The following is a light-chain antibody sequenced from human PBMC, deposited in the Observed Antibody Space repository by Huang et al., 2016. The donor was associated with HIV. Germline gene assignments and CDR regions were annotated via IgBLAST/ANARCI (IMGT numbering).Light chain of an antibody. Sequence: EIVLTQSPVTLSLSPGERATLSCRASQSVGTLLAWFQQKRGQSPKLLIFDTSYRATGVPARFSGAGSGTDFTLTINNLEPEDFALYFCQQRYSWPLTFGGGTTVEI. CDR3: QQRYSWPLT. CDR1: QSVGTL. CDR2: DTS. V-gene: IGKV3-11*01. J-gene: IGKJ4*01.